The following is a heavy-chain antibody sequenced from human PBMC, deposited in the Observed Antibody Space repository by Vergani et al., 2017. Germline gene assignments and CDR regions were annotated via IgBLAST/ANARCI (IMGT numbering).Heavy chain of an antibody. CDR2: IIPILGTT. CDR3: ASQYGSSSPIDY. D-gene: IGHD6-6*01. CDR1: GGTFSTYA. V-gene: IGHV1-69*01. J-gene: IGHJ4*02. Sequence: QVQLVQSGAEVKKPGSSVRVSCKASGGTFSTYAFSWVRQSPGQGLEWMGVIIPILGTTNYAQKFQGRVTITADEPTSTAYMELSSLRSEDTAVYYCASQYGSSSPIDYWGQETLVIVSS.